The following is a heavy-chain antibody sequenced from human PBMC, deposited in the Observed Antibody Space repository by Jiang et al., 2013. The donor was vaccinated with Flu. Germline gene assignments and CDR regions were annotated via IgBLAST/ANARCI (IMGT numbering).Heavy chain of an antibody. CDR1: GYRFTNHW. J-gene: IGHJ5*01. CDR3: ARQYSSAYYAGVWFDS. D-gene: IGHD6-19*01. Sequence: LVESGAEVKEPGESLRISCEGSGYRFTNHWINWVRQMPGKGLEWMGRIDPSDSYTTYSPSFEGHVTFSTDRSTSTAYLQWSSLKASDTAMYYCARQYSSAYYAGVWFDSWGQGTLVTVSS. CDR2: IDPSDSYT. V-gene: IGHV5-10-1*03.